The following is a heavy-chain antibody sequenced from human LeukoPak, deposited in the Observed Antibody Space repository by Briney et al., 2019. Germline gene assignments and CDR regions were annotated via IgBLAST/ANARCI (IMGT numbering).Heavy chain of an antibody. CDR1: GFTLSRYS. CDR2: ISSSSSTI. J-gene: IGHJ4*02. V-gene: IGHV3-48*02. D-gene: IGHD6-13*01. Sequence: GGSLRLSCAASGFTLSRYSMYWVRQAPGKGLEWVSYISSSSSTIYYADSVKGRFTISRDNAKNSLYLQMNSLRDEDTAVYYCARDPSYSRSWYSIDYRGQGTLVTVSS. CDR3: ARDPSYSRSWYSIDY.